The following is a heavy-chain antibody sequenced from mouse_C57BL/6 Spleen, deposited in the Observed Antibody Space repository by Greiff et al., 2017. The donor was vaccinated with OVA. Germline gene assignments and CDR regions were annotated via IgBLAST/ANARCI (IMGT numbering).Heavy chain of an antibody. CDR2: ISGGGGNT. Sequence: EVKVEESGGGLVKPGGSLKLSCAASGFTFSSYTMSWVRQTPEKRLEWVATISGGGGNTYYPDSVKGRFTISRDNAKNTLYLQMSSLRSEDTALYYCARAPPTAQALLYFDYWGQGTTLTVSS. J-gene: IGHJ2*01. CDR1: GFTFSSYT. D-gene: IGHD3-2*02. CDR3: ARAPPTAQALLYFDY. V-gene: IGHV5-9*01.